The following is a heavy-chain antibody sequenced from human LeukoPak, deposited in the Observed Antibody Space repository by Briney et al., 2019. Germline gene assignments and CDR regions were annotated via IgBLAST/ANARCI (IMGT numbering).Heavy chain of an antibody. J-gene: IGHJ3*02. D-gene: IGHD3-16*01. CDR1: GFTFSSYS. Sequence: GGSLRLSCAASGFTFSSYSMNWVRQAPGKGLEWVSYISSSSSTIYYADSVKGRFTISRDNAKNSLYLQMNSLRAEDTAVYYCAGFATLRRAFDIWGQGTMVTVSS. CDR3: AGFATLRRAFDI. V-gene: IGHV3-48*01. CDR2: ISSSSSTI.